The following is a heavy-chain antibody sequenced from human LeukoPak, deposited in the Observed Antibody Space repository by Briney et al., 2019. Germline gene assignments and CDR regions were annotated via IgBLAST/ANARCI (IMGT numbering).Heavy chain of an antibody. J-gene: IGHJ4*02. V-gene: IGHV4-30-2*01. Sequence: SQTLSLTCAVSGGSISSGGYSWSWIRQPPGKGLEWIGYIYHSGSTYYNPSLKSRVTISVDRSKNQLSLKLSSVTAADTAVYYCARVTYCSSTSCYSYFDYWGQGTLVTVSS. CDR3: ARVTYCSSTSCYSYFDY. CDR1: GGSISSGGYS. D-gene: IGHD2-2*02. CDR2: IYHSGST.